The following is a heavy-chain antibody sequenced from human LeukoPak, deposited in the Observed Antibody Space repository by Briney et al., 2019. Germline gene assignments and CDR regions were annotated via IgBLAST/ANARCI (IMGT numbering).Heavy chain of an antibody. Sequence: GGSLRLSCAASGFTFSSYWMNWVRQAPGKGLEWVANIKEDGSEKNYVDSVKGRFTISRDNAKNSLYLQMSSLRAEDTAVYYCARDFPLRFWGQGTLVTVSS. CDR3: ARDFPLRF. J-gene: IGHJ4*02. CDR2: IKEDGSEK. V-gene: IGHV3-7*05. CDR1: GFTFSSYW.